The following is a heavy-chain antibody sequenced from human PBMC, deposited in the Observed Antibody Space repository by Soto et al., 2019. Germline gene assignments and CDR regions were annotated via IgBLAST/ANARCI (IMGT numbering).Heavy chain of an antibody. CDR1: GGSISSSNW. J-gene: IGHJ5*02. V-gene: IGHV4-4*02. Sequence: PSETLSLTCAVSGGSISSSNWWSWVRQPPGKGLEWIGEIYHSGSTNYNPSLKSRVTISVDKSKNQFSLKLSSVTAADTAVYYCARDQGMVYARWWFDPWGQGTLVTVSS. CDR3: ARDQGMVYARWWFDP. D-gene: IGHD2-8*01. CDR2: IYHSGST.